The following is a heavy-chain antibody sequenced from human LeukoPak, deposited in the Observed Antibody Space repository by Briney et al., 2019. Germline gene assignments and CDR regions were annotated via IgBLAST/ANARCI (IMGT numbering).Heavy chain of an antibody. CDR2: IYHSGRT. J-gene: IGHJ4*02. Sequence: SETLSLTCTVSGGSISSYYWSWVRQPPGKGLEWIGEIYHSGRTNSNPSLKSRVTISVDKSKNQFSLRLNSVTAADTAVYYCARAGQGYCTSASCFLSLDYWGQGTPVTVSS. D-gene: IGHD2-2*01. V-gene: IGHV4-4*02. CDR1: GGSISSYY. CDR3: ARAGQGYCTSASCFLSLDY.